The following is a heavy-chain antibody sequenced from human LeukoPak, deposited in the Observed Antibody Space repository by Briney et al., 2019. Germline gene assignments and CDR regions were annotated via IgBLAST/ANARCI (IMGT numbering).Heavy chain of an antibody. CDR1: GFTFSDYY. J-gene: IGHJ6*02. CDR2: ISNSGSTI. V-gene: IGHV3-11*01. D-gene: IGHD6-13*01. Sequence: GGSLRLSCAASGFTFSDYYMSWIRQAPGKGLKWVSYISNSGSTIYYPDSVKGRFTISRDNARNSLYLQMNSLRADDTAVYYCARDPQQVNHYYYGMDVWGQGTTVIVSS. CDR3: ARDPQQVNHYYYGMDV.